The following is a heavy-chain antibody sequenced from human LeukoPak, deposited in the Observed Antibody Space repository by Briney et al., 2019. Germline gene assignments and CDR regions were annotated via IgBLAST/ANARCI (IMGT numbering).Heavy chain of an antibody. Sequence: PGGSLRLSCAASGLTFADYTMHWVRQAPGKGLEWVSLISRNGVATKYADSVRGRFTISRDNAKKTLNLQMESLRADDTAVYYCVRGRGSYWYDLGPAFNMWGQGTMVTVSS. J-gene: IGHJ3*02. CDR3: VRGRGSYWYDLGPAFNM. V-gene: IGHV3-43*01. D-gene: IGHD1-26*01. CDR2: ISRNGVAT. CDR1: GLTFADYT.